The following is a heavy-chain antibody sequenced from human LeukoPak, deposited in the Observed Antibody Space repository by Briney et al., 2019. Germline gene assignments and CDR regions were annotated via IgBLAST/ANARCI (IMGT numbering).Heavy chain of an antibody. CDR2: ISSSSSYI. V-gene: IGHV3-21*01. J-gene: IGHJ4*02. D-gene: IGHD3-10*01. Sequence: PGGSLRLSCAASGFTFSSYSMNWVRQAPGKGLEWVSSISSSSSYIYYADSVKGRFTISRDNAKNSLYLQMNSLRAEDTAVYYCAIALWFGELSPLDYWGQGTLVTVSS. CDR1: GFTFSSYS. CDR3: AIALWFGELSPLDY.